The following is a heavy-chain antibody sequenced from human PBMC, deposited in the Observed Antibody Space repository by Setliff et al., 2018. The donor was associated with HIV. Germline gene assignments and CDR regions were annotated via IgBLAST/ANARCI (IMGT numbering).Heavy chain of an antibody. CDR2: LYNSGNT. J-gene: IGHJ6*02. Sequence: SETLSLTCTVSGASISSGYWSWIRQPAGKGLEWIGRLYNSGNTNYNPSLQSRISISVDTSKNQFSLKLSSVTAADTAVYYCARGGRTYYYGSGKAYGMDVWGQGTTVTVSS. CDR3: ARGGRTYYYGSGKAYGMDV. D-gene: IGHD3-10*01. CDR1: GASISSGY. V-gene: IGHV4-4*07.